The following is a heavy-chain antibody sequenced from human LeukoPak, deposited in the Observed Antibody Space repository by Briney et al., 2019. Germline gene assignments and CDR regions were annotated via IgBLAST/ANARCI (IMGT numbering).Heavy chain of an antibody. Sequence: GGSLRLSCAASGFTVSNKYISWVRQAPGKGLEWVSVIYGGGSTYYADSVKGRFTISRDNSKKTLYLLMNSLRAEDTAVYYCARVVSSGWHWYIDLWGRGTLVTVSS. CDR2: IYGGGST. J-gene: IGHJ2*01. CDR3: ARVVSSGWHWYIDL. CDR1: GFTVSNKY. D-gene: IGHD6-19*01. V-gene: IGHV3-66*01.